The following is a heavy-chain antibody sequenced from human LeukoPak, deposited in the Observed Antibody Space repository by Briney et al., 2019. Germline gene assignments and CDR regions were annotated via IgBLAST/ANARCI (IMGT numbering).Heavy chain of an antibody. CDR1: GYTITGYY. CDR3: GRDRHWNQGNFDY. CDR2: SNLNNGGT. V-gene: IGHV1-2*02. J-gene: IGHJ4*02. Sequence: ASVKVSCKAFGYTITGYYIHWVRQAPGQGLEWMGRSNLNNGGTNSAQKFQGRVTMTRDTSIGTAYMELNRLTYDDTAVYYCGRDRHWNQGNFDYWGQGTLVTVSS. D-gene: IGHD1-1*01.